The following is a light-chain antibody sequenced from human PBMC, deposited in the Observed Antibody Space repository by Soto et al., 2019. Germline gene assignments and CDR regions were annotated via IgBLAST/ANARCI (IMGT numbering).Light chain of an antibody. CDR1: QSVSATH. CDR2: GAS. CDR3: QHYGRSPLT. J-gene: IGKJ4*01. V-gene: IGKV3-20*01. Sequence: IVLTQSPGTLSLSPGERATLSCRASQSVSATHLAWYQQKPGQAPRLLLYGASTRATGIPDRFSGSGSGTDSTLTISRVEPEDFAVFYCQHYGRSPLTFGGGTKVDI.